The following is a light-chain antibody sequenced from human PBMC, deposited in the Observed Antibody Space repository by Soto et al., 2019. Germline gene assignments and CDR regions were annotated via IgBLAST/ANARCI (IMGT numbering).Light chain of an antibody. V-gene: IGKV3-15*01. J-gene: IGKJ4*01. CDR1: KSVGRI. CDR3: QQYNNWPPLT. Sequence: EIVMTQSPATLSVSPGDRATLSCRPSKSVGRILAWYQQIPGQAPRLLIYDASTRATGIPARFGGSGSGTEFTLTISSLQSEDFAVYYCQQYNNWPPLTFGGGTKVELK. CDR2: DAS.